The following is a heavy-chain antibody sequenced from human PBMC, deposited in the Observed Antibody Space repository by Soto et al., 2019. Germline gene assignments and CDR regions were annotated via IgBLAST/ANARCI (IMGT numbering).Heavy chain of an antibody. Sequence: PGGSLRLSCAASGFTLSTYWMHWVRQAPGKGLEWVAVIWYDGSNKYYADSVKGRFTISRDNSKNTLYLQMNSLRAEDTAVYYCASRADHTSIAVAGSFDYWGQGTLVTVSS. D-gene: IGHD6-19*01. J-gene: IGHJ4*02. V-gene: IGHV3-33*08. CDR2: IWYDGSNK. CDR3: ASRADHTSIAVAGSFDY. CDR1: GFTLSTYW.